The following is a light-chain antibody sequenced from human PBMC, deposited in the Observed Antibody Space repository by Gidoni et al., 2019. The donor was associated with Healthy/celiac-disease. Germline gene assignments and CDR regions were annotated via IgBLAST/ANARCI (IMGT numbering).Light chain of an antibody. CDR3: QQRSNWPPLT. CDR2: DAS. V-gene: IGKV3-11*01. Sequence: IVLTQSPATLSLSPGERATLSCRASQSVSSYLAWYQQKPGQAPRLLIYDASNRATGIPARSSGSGSGTDFTLTISSLEPEDFAVYYCQQRSNWPPLTFGQGTRLEIK. J-gene: IGKJ5*01. CDR1: QSVSSY.